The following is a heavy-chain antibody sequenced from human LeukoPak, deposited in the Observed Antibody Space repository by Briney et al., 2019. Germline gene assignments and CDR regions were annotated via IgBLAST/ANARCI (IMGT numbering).Heavy chain of an antibody. CDR1: GFTFSSSG. J-gene: IGHJ4*02. D-gene: IGHD2-8*01. V-gene: IGHV3-30*18. CDR2: ISYDGSNK. Sequence: GGSLRLSCAASGFTFSSSGMHWVRQAPGKGLEWVAVISYDGSNKYYADSVKGRFTFSRDNSKNTLYLQMNSLRAEDTAVYYCAKEYCSNSVCHSLDYWGRGTLVTVSS. CDR3: AKEYCSNSVCHSLDY.